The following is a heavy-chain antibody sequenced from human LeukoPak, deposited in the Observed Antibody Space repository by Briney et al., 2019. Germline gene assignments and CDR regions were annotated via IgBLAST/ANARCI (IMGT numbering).Heavy chain of an antibody. CDR1: GGSISSSSYY. CDR2: IYYSGST. Sequence: PSETLSLTCTVPGGSISSSSYYWGWIRQPPGKGLEWIGSIYYSGSTYYNPSLKSRVTISVDTSKNQFSLKLSSVTAADTAVYYCASRDCSSTSCYYYYYYYMDVWGKGTTVTVSS. D-gene: IGHD2-2*01. CDR3: ASRDCSSTSCYYYYYYYMDV. V-gene: IGHV4-39*01. J-gene: IGHJ6*03.